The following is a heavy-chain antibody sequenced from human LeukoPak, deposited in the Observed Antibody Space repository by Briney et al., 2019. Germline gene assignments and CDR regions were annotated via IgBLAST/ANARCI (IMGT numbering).Heavy chain of an antibody. CDR2: ISAYNGNT. J-gene: IGHJ6*02. V-gene: IGHV1-18*01. Sequence: ASVEVSCKASGYTFTSYGISWVRQAPGQGLEWMGWISAYNGNTNYAQKLQGRVTMTTDTSTSTAYMELRSLRSDDTAVYYCARDLQLWSFYYSMDVWGQGTTVTVSS. D-gene: IGHD5-18*01. CDR3: ARDLQLWSFYYSMDV. CDR1: GYTFTSYG.